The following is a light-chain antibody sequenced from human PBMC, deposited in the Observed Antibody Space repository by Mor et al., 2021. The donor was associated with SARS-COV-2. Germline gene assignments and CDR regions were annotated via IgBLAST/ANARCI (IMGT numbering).Light chain of an antibody. CDR2: EVS. CDR3: SSYTSSSTRV. Sequence: APKLMIYEVSNRPSGVSNRFSGSKSGNTASLTISGLQAEDEADYYCSSYTSSSTRVFGTGTKVTVV. V-gene: IGLV2-14*01. J-gene: IGLJ1*01.